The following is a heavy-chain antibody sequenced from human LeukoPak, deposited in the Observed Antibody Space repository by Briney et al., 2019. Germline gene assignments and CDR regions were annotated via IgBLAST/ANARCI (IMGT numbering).Heavy chain of an antibody. CDR3: TGNYYGSGSYADFDY. V-gene: IGHV3-73*01. Sequence: GRSLRLSCAASGFTFSGSALHWLRQASGKGLEWVGRIRSTANGYATAYAASVKGRFTISRDDSKNTAYLQMDSLKTEDTAVYYCTGNYYGSGSYADFDYWGQGTLVTVSS. J-gene: IGHJ4*02. CDR2: IRSTANGYAT. D-gene: IGHD3-10*01. CDR1: GFTFSGSA.